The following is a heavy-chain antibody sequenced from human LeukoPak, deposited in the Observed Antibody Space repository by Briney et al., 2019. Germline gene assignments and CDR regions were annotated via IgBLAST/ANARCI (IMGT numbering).Heavy chain of an antibody. Sequence: GGSLRLSCAASEFSVGSNYMTWVRQAPGKGLEWVSLIYSGGSTYYADSVKGRFTISRDNSKNTLYLQMNSLRAEDTAVYYCAKGSKGGMIVPGERPKYFQHWGQGTLVSVSS. D-gene: IGHD3-10*01. V-gene: IGHV3-66*01. CDR2: IYSGGST. J-gene: IGHJ1*01. CDR1: EFSVGSNY. CDR3: AKGSKGGMIVPGERPKYFQH.